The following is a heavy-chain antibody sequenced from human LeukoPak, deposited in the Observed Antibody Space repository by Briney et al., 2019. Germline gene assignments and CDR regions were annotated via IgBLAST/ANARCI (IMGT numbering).Heavy chain of an antibody. Sequence: SETLSLTCAVYGGSFSGYYWSWIRQPPGKGLDWIGEINHSGSTNYNPSLKSRVTISVDTSKNQFSLKLSSVTAADTAVYYCARTRMVMATMLPDAFDIWGQGTMVTVSS. CDR3: ARTRMVMATMLPDAFDI. D-gene: IGHD5-24*01. CDR1: GGSFSGYY. V-gene: IGHV4-34*01. J-gene: IGHJ3*02. CDR2: INHSGST.